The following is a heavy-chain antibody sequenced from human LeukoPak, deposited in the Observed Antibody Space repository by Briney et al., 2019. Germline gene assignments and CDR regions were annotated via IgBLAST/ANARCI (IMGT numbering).Heavy chain of an antibody. CDR3: ARGGRTATFDY. J-gene: IGHJ4*02. V-gene: IGHV4-34*01. CDR2: INHSGST. D-gene: IGHD2-21*02. CDR1: GGSFSGYY. Sequence: KPSETLSLTCAVYGGSFSGYYWSWIRQPPGKGLEWIGEINHSGSTNYNPSLKSRVTISVDTSKNQFSLNLSSVTPADTAVYYCARGGRTATFDYWGQGALVTVSS.